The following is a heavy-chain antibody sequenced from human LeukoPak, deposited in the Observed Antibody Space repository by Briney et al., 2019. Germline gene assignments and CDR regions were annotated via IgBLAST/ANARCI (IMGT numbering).Heavy chain of an antibody. D-gene: IGHD5-18*01. CDR1: GFTFSNYW. CDR3: AGLDTIMVRDAGY. J-gene: IGHJ4*02. V-gene: IGHV3-7*01. CDR2: IRKDGNDE. Sequence: GGSLRLSCAASGFTFSNYWMSWVRQAPGKGLEWVANIRKDGNDEYYVDSVKGRFTISRDNAKNSPYLQMNSLRAEDTAVYYCAGLDTIMVRDAGYWGQGTLVIVSS.